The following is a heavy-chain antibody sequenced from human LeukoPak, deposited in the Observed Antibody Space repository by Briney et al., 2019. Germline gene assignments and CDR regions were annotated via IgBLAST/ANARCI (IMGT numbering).Heavy chain of an antibody. CDR2: IKSKTDGGTT. CDR3: TTRDDSSGYGYYYYYYYMDV. J-gene: IGHJ6*03. V-gene: IGHV3-15*01. CDR1: GFTFSNAW. Sequence: GGSLRLSCAASGFTFSNAWMSWVRQAPGKGLEWVGRIKSKTDGGTTDYAAPVKGRFTISRDDSKNTLYLRMNSLKTEDTAVYYCTTRDDSSGYGYYYYYYYMDVWGKGTTVTVSS. D-gene: IGHD3-22*01.